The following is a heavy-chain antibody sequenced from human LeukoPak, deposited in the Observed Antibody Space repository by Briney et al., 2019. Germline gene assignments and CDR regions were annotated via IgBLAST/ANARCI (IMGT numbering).Heavy chain of an antibody. CDR3: ARGFYDSSGYPTPSDY. J-gene: IGHJ4*02. Sequence: ASVKVSCKASGYTFTSYGISWVRQAPGQGLEWRGWISAYNGNTNYAQKIHGRVTMTTETSTSTAYMELRSLRSDDTAVYYCARGFYDSSGYPTPSDYWGQGTLVTVSS. D-gene: IGHD3-22*01. V-gene: IGHV1-18*01. CDR2: ISAYNGNT. CDR1: GYTFTSYG.